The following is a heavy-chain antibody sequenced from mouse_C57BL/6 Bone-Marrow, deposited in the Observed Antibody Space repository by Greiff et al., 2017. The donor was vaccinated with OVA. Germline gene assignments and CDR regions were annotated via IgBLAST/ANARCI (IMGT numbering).Heavy chain of an antibody. CDR2: INPNNGGT. J-gene: IGHJ4*01. V-gene: IGHV1-26*01. D-gene: IGHD2-14*01. CDR1: GYTFTDYY. Sequence: EVQLQQSGPELVKPGASVKISCKASGYTFTDYYMNWVKQSHGKSLEWIGDINPNNGGTSYNQKFKGKATLTVDKSSSTSYMELRSLTSEDSAVYYCARKVRRMDYWGQGTSVTVSS. CDR3: ARKVRRMDY.